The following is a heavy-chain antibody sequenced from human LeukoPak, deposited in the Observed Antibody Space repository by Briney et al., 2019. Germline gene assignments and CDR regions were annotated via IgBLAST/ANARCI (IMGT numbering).Heavy chain of an antibody. CDR2: IESGGRT. J-gene: IGHJ4*02. D-gene: IGHD5-18*01. Sequence: GGSLRLSCAASGFTVSSTYMSWVRQAPGKGLEWVSVIESGGRTYYADSVKGRFTISRDSSKNTLYLQMNSLRAEDTAFYFCARENGHIYGYAFLDQWGQGTLVAVSS. V-gene: IGHV3-53*01. CDR1: GFTVSSTY. CDR3: ARENGHIYGYAFLDQ.